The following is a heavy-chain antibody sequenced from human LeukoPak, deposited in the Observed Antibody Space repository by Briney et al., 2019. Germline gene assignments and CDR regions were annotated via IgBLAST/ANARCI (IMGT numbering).Heavy chain of an antibody. CDR1: GYTFTGYY. J-gene: IGHJ6*03. CDR3: ARDRLAGRQHYYYYYMDV. D-gene: IGHD6-6*01. Sequence: ASVKVSCKASGYTFTGYYMHWVRQAPGQGLEWMGWINPNSGGTNYAQKFQGRVTMTRDMSTSTVYMELSSLRSEDTAVYYCARDRLAGRQHYYYYYMDVWGKGTTVTISS. V-gene: IGHV1-2*02. CDR2: INPNSGGT.